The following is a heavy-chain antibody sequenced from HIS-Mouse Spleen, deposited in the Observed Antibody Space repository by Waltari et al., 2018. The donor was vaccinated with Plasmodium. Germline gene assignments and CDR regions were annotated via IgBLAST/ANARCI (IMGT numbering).Heavy chain of an antibody. V-gene: IGHV3-7*01. J-gene: IGHJ2*01. CDR3: ASSWYWYFDL. D-gene: IGHD6-13*01. Sequence: EVQLVESGGGLVQPGGSLRLSCAASGFTFSSYWMSWVRQAPGKGLELVANLKQDGSETYYVDSVKGRFTISRDNAKNSLYLQMNSLRAEDTAVYYCASSWYWYFDLWGRGTLVTVSS. CDR1: GFTFSSYW. CDR2: LKQDGSET.